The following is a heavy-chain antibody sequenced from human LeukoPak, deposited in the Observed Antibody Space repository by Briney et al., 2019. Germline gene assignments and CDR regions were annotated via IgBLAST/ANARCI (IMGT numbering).Heavy chain of an antibody. CDR1: GGSISSGSYY. V-gene: IGHV4-61*02. CDR3: AGVDSGYDYYYYYYMDV. Sequence: SQTLSLTCTVSGGSISSGSYYWSWIRQPAGKGLEWIGRIYTSGSTNYNPSLKSRVTISVDTSKNQFSLKLSSVTAADTAVYYCAGVDSGYDYYYYYYMDVWGKGTTVTVSS. CDR2: IYTSGST. D-gene: IGHD5-12*01. J-gene: IGHJ6*03.